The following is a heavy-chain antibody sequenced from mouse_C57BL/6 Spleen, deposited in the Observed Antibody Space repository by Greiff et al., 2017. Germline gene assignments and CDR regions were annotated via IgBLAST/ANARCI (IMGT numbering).Heavy chain of an antibody. D-gene: IGHD4-1*01. V-gene: IGHV1-69*01. Sequence: QVQLQQSGAELVMPGASVKLSCKASGYTFTSYWMHWVKQRPGQGLEWIGEIDPSDSYNNYNQKFKGKSTLTVDKSSSTAYMQLSSLTSEDSAVYDCARTGTGLAYWGQGTLVTVSA. CDR2: IDPSDSYN. J-gene: IGHJ3*01. CDR1: GYTFTSYW. CDR3: ARTGTGLAY.